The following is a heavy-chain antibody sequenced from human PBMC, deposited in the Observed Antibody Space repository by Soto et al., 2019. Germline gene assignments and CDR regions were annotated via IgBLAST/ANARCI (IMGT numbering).Heavy chain of an antibody. Sequence: EVQLLESGGGLVQPGGSLRLSCAASGFTFSTYAMSWVRQAPGEGLEWVSTISASGGSTYYTASVKGRFTISRDNSKNTLFLQMNSLRAEDTAVYYCAKGIVVSGTDGKFDSWGQGTLVTVAS. CDR2: ISASGGST. J-gene: IGHJ4*02. CDR1: GFTFSTYA. CDR3: AKGIVVSGTDGKFDS. D-gene: IGHD6-19*01. V-gene: IGHV3-23*01.